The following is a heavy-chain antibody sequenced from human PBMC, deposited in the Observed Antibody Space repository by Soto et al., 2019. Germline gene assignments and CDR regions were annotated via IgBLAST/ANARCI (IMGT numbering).Heavy chain of an antibody. V-gene: IGHV1-3*01. CDR1: IYPLTSYD. J-gene: IGHJ5*02. Sequence: ATVRVSCNTSIYPLTSYDIHWVRQAPVQRLEWMGWINAANGDTKYSPKFQGRVTITRDTSASTAYMELSSLRSEDTAVYYCVRRHVSATGIDWFDPWGQGTLVTVSS. CDR2: INAANGDT. D-gene: IGHD6-13*01. CDR3: VRRHVSATGIDWFDP.